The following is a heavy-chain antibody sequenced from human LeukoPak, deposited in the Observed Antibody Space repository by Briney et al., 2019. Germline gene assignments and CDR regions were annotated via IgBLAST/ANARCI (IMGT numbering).Heavy chain of an antibody. J-gene: IGHJ3*02. CDR3: ARGKLRFLEWNDAFDI. CDR2: ISAYNGDT. V-gene: IGHV1-18*04. D-gene: IGHD3-3*01. Sequence: ASVKVSCKASGYTFNSHGISWVRQAPGQGLEWMGWISAYNGDTNYAQKFQGRVTITADESTSTAYMELSSLRSEDTAVYYCARGKLRFLEWNDAFDIWGQGTMVTVSS. CDR1: GYTFNSHG.